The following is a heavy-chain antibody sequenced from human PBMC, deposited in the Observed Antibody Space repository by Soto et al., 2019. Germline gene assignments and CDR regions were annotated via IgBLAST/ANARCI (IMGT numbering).Heavy chain of an antibody. J-gene: IGHJ3*02. CDR3: ARDLGCSTNFWGAFDI. V-gene: IGHV3-7*01. D-gene: IGHD3-16*01. CDR2: INKDGSNT. Sequence: EVQLVESGGGLVQPGGSLRLSCAASGFTFSGSWMTWVRQAPGKGLEWVADINKDGSNTYYVDSVKGRFTISRDNAKNSLFLHMNSLRVEETAAYFCARDLGCSTNFWGAFDIWGQGTMVTVSS. CDR1: GFTFSGSW.